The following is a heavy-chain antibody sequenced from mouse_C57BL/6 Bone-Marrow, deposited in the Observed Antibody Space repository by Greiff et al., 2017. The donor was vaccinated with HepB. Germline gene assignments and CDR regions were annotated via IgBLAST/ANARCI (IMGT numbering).Heavy chain of an antibody. Sequence: VQLKESGPGLVKPSQSLSLTCSVTGYSITSGYYWNWIRQFPGNKLEWMGYISYDGSNNYNPSLKNRISITRDTSKNQFFLKLNSVTTEDTATYYCAEFITTVVADYWGQGTTLTVSS. V-gene: IGHV3-6*01. D-gene: IGHD1-1*01. J-gene: IGHJ2*01. CDR1: GYSITSGYY. CDR3: AEFITTVVADY. CDR2: ISYDGSN.